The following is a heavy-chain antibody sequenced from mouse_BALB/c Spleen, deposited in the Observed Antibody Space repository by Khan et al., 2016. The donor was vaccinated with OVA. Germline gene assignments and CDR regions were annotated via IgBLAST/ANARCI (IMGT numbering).Heavy chain of an antibody. Sequence: EVLLVESGGGLVKPGGSLKLSCAASGLTFSSSAMYWVRQTPEKRLEWVATISTGGRKIYYADSVKGRFTISRDNAKNTLSLQISSLRSEDTAVYYCAGSITPVVALDYWGQGTTLTVSS. CDR3: AGSITPVVALDY. V-gene: IGHV5-9-1*01. J-gene: IGHJ2*01. D-gene: IGHD1-1*01. CDR1: GLTFSSSA. CDR2: ISTGGRKI.